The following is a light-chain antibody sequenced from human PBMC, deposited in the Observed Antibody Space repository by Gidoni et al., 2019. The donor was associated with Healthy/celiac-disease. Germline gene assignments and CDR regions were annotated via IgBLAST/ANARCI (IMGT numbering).Light chain of an antibody. V-gene: IGKV1-5*03. J-gene: IGKJ1*01. CDR2: KAS. Sequence: DIPMTPPPSTLSASVGDRVTITCPATPNISSWLAWYQQKPGKAPKLLIYKASSLESGVPARFSGSGSGTEFTLTISSLQPDDFAAYYCQQYNSYPWTFGQGTKVEIK. CDR3: QQYNSYPWT. CDR1: PNISSW.